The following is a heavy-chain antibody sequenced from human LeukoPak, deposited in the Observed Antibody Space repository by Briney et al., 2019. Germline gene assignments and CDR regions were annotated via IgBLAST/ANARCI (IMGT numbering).Heavy chain of an antibody. CDR3: ARDPHTFTMVRGVIITLDY. CDR1: GFTFSSYW. Sequence: GGSLRLSCAASGFTFSSYWMSWVRQAPGKGLEWVANIKQDGSEKYYVDSVKGRFTISRDNAKNSLYLQMNSLRAENTAVYYCARDPHTFTMVRGVIITLDYWGQGTLVTVSS. CDR2: IKQDGSEK. J-gene: IGHJ4*02. V-gene: IGHV3-7*01. D-gene: IGHD3-10*01.